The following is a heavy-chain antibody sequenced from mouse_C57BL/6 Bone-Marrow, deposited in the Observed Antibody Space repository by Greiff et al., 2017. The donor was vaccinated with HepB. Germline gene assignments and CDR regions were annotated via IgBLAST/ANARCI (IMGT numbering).Heavy chain of an antibody. Sequence: VQLQQSGGGLVKPGGSLKLSCAASGFTFSSYTMSWVRQTPEKRLEWVATISGGGGNTYYPDSVKGRFTISRDNAKNTLYLQMSSLRSEDTALYYCARYYYYGSSLDYWGQGTTLTVSS. CDR3: ARYYYYGSSLDY. V-gene: IGHV5-9*01. CDR2: ISGGGGNT. D-gene: IGHD1-1*01. CDR1: GFTFSSYT. J-gene: IGHJ2*01.